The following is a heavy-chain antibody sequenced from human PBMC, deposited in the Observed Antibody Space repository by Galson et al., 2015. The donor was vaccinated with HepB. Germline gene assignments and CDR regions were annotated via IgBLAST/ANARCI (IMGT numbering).Heavy chain of an antibody. CDR1: GFTFSTFA. CDR3: AKDYSRGYSYSYCDS. CDR2: VSAGGGST. V-gene: IGHV3-23*01. D-gene: IGHD5-18*01. J-gene: IGHJ5*01. Sequence: SLRLSCAATGFTFSTFAMRWVRQAPGKALEWVSSVSAGGGSTYYADSVKGRFTISRDDSRNTLFLQMNSLRAEDTAIYYCAKDYSRGYSYSYCDSWGQGTLVAV.